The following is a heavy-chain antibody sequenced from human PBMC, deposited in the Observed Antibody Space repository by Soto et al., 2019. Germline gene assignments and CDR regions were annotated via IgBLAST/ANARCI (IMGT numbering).Heavy chain of an antibody. Sequence: EVQLLESGGGLVQPGGSLRLSCAASAFTFSTYAMSWVRQAPGKGLEWVSGTGFNGASTYYADSVKGRFTISRDNSKNMLYLQMNSLRVEDTAVYYCAKGTCINAVCYLRYGVDVWGQGTTVTVSS. D-gene: IGHD2-8*01. CDR3: AKGTCINAVCYLRYGVDV. CDR2: TGFNGAST. CDR1: AFTFSTYA. V-gene: IGHV3-23*01. J-gene: IGHJ6*02.